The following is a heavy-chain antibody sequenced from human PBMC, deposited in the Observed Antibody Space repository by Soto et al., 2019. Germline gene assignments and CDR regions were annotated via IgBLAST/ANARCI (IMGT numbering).Heavy chain of an antibody. V-gene: IGHV1-46*03. J-gene: IGHJ3*02. D-gene: IGHD2-15*01. CDR2: ISPSGGST. CDR3: ARVRAFVVVVAATAERAFDI. Sequence: ALLKLARKAFGYTLSVYLIACLSQTHEKGLEWMGWISPSGGSTRYTQRLQGRVTMTRDTSTSTVYMELSSLRSEDTAVYYCARVRAFVVVVAATAERAFDIWGQGTMVTVSS. CDR1: GYTLSVYL.